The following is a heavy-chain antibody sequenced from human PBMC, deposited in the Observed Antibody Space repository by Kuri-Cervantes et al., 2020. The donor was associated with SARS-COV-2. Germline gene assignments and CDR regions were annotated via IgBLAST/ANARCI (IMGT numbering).Heavy chain of an antibody. V-gene: IGHV1-69*05. J-gene: IGHJ4*02. CDR1: GGTFSSYA. D-gene: IGHD5-24*01. CDR2: IIPIFGTA. Sequence: SVKVSCKASGGTFSSYAISWVRQAPGQGLEWMGGIIPIFGTANYAQKSQGRVTITTDESTSTAYMELSSLRSEDTAVYYCARDAGRDEGYYFDYWGQGTLVTVSS. CDR3: ARDAGRDEGYYFDY.